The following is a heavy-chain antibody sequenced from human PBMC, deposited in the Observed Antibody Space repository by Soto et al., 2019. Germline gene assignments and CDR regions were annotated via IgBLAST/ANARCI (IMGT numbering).Heavy chain of an antibody. D-gene: IGHD3-10*01. Sequence: QLMQSGGGLVPPGGSLKISCAASGITFTDSAIHWVRQASGRGLEWVGRIKSRADNYATEYLGSVRGRFTIFREDSTNTAFLQMNSLKTEDTAVYFGTRLSRSGVYSFDTWGQGTLVTVSS. CDR2: IKSRADNYAT. V-gene: IGHV3-73*02. J-gene: IGHJ5*02. CDR3: TRLSRSGVYSFDT. CDR1: GITFTDSA.